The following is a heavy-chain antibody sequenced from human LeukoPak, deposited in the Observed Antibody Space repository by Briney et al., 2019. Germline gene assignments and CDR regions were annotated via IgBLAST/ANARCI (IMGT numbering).Heavy chain of an antibody. V-gene: IGHV4-34*01. CDR2: INHSGST. D-gene: IGHD3-16*01. Sequence: SETLPLTCAVYGGSFSGYYWSWIRQPPGKGLEWIGEINHSGSTNYNPSLKSRVTISVDTSKNQFSLKLSSVTAADTAVYYCATRASSGLGDAFDIWGQGTMVTVSS. CDR3: ATRASSGLGDAFDI. J-gene: IGHJ3*02. CDR1: GGSFSGYY.